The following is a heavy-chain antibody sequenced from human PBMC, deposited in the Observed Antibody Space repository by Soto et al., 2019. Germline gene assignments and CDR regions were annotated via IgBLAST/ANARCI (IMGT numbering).Heavy chain of an antibody. J-gene: IGHJ5*02. V-gene: IGHV3-23*01. Sequence: GGPLRDPYTGSAFTFGDYAMRWILQDPGKGLEWVSSVSTSGDETFYGASVEGWFTMSRDNLPSTLYLQMNSVRDDDRAVYFFFNVPDYYVWDQRAVSDLWVQGSLVT. CDR2: VSTSGDET. D-gene: IGHD3-10*02. CDR3: FNVPDYYVWDQRAVSDL. CDR1: AFTFGDYA.